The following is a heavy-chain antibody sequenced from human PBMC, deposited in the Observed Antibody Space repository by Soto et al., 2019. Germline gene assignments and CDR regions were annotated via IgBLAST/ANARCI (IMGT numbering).Heavy chain of an antibody. D-gene: IGHD6-13*01. J-gene: IGHJ4*02. Sequence: SGPTLVNPTQTLTLTCTFSGFSLSTSGVGVGWIRQPPGKALEWLALIYWDDDKRYSPSLKSRLTITKDTSKNQVVLTMTNMDPVDTATYYCSHISGYSSSWYKRTYYFDYWGQGTLVTVS. CDR3: SHISGYSSSWYKRTYYFDY. CDR2: IYWDDDK. V-gene: IGHV2-5*02. CDR1: GFSLSTSGVG.